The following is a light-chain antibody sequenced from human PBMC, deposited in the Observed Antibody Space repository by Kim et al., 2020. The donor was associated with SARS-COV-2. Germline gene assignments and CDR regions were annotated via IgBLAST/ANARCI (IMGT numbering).Light chain of an antibody. V-gene: IGKV3-11*01. CDR3: HQRYNWPQS. CDR1: QSVRNY. J-gene: IGKJ4*01. Sequence: EIVLTQSPATLSLSPGERATLSCRASQSVRNYLAWYQQSPGQAPRLLIYDASNRATGIPARFSGSVSGTDFTLTISSLEPEDFAVYFCHQRYNWPQSFGGGTKLEI. CDR2: DAS.